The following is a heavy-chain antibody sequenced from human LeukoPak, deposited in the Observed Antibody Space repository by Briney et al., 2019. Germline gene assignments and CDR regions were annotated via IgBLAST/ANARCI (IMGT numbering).Heavy chain of an antibody. CDR2: IDPSDSYT. V-gene: IGHV5-10-1*01. D-gene: IGHD1-1*01. CDR1: GYSFTSNW. CDR3: ARQPEGTWFDP. Sequence: GESLKISCKGSGYSFTSNWISWVRQMPGKGLEWTGRIDPSDSYTNYSPSFQGHVTISADKSISTAYLQWSSLKASDTAMYYCARQPEGTWFDPWGQGTLVTVSS. J-gene: IGHJ5*02.